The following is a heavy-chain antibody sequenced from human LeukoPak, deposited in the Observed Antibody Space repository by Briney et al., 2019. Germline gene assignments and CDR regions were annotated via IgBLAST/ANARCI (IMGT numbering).Heavy chain of an antibody. CDR1: RFTFSDAW. V-gene: IGHV3-15*01. Sequence: GGSLRLSCAASRFTFSDAWMSWVRQTPGKGLEWVGRIKSNTDGGTTDFAAPVKGRFTISRDDSENALYLQMNSLKTEDTAVYYCTTQLLYEHNFDYWGQGTLVTVSS. D-gene: IGHD2-2*02. CDR3: TTQLLYEHNFDY. J-gene: IGHJ4*02. CDR2: IKSNTDGGTT.